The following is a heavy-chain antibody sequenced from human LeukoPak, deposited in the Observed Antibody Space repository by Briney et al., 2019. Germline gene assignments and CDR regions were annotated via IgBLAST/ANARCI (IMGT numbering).Heavy chain of an antibody. D-gene: IGHD1-26*01. V-gene: IGHV4-59*12. CDR2: IYYSGST. J-gene: IGHJ5*02. Sequence: SETLSLTCTVSGGSISSYYWSWIRQPPGKGLEWIGYIYYSGSTNYNPSLKSRVTISVDTSKNQFSLKLSSVTAADTAVYYCARGRREYSGSYRSNWFDPWGQGTLVTVSS. CDR3: ARGRREYSGSYRSNWFDP. CDR1: GGSISSYY.